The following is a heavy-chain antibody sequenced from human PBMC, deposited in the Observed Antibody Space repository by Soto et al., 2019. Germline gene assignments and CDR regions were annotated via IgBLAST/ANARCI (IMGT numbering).Heavy chain of an antibody. CDR1: GFIFSRYS. Sequence: PGGSLRLSCAVSGFIFSRYSMNWVRQAPGKGLEWVSSIGTSGSYIYDTDSVKGRFTISRDNTKDSLYLQMNNLRAEDTAAYYRAKGSSYGWYSGYYYYVIDFWGQGTTVTGSS. J-gene: IGHJ6*02. CDR2: IGTSGSYI. D-gene: IGHD6-19*01. CDR3: AKGSSYGWYSGYYYYVIDF. V-gene: IGHV3-21*04.